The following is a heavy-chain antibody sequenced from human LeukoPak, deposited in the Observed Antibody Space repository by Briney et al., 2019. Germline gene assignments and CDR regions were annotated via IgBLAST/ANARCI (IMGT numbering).Heavy chain of an antibody. CDR3: TRVEGELWEYYYYYYMDV. J-gene: IGHJ6*03. CDR1: GFTVSSNY. CDR2: IYNGGGT. D-gene: IGHD5-18*01. Sequence: GGSLILCCAASGFTVSSNYMSWVRPAPGKGLEWVSVIYNGGGTSYADSVKGRFTISRDNSKNTLYLQMNSLRADDTGVYYCTRVEGELWEYYYYYYMDVWGKGTTVTVSS. V-gene: IGHV3-53*01.